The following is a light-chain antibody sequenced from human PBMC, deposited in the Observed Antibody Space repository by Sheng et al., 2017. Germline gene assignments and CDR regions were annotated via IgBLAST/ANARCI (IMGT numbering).Light chain of an antibody. V-gene: IGLV3-25*03. CDR2: KDT. Sequence: SNELTQPPSVSVSPGQTARITCSGDPLPSQYVYWYQHKPGQAPLLVIIKDTKRPSGIPERFSGSTSGTTVTLTISGVQAEDEADYFCQTADATATSVVFGGGTKLSVL. CDR3: QTADATATSVV. CDR1: PLPSQY. J-gene: IGLJ3*02.